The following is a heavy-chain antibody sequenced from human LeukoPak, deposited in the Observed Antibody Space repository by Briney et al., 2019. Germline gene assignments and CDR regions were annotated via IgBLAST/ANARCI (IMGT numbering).Heavy chain of an antibody. CDR1: GFSFSSYV. CDR3: AKTQGSSWYESDY. V-gene: IGHV3-23*01. Sequence: GGSLRLSCAASGFSFSSYVMSWVRQAPGKGLEWVSSISESGGDTYYADSVKGRFTISRDNSKNTLYLQMNSLRAEDTAVYYCAKTQGSSWYESDYWGQGTLVTVSS. D-gene: IGHD6-13*01. J-gene: IGHJ4*02. CDR2: ISESGGDT.